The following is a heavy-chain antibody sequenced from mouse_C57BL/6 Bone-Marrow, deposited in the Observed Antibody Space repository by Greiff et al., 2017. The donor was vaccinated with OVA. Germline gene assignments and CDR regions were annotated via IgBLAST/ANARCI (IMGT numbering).Heavy chain of an antibody. CDR1: GFNFKDDY. J-gene: IGHJ2*01. V-gene: IGHV14-4*01. Sequence: EVQLQQSGAELVRPGASVKLSCTASGFNFKDDYMHWVKERPEQGLEWIGWIDPDNGDTEYASKFQGKATTTAATSSNTIYLHLSRLTSEDTAVSYYTTSRYWGQGTTLTVSS. CDR3: TTSRY. CDR2: IDPDNGDT.